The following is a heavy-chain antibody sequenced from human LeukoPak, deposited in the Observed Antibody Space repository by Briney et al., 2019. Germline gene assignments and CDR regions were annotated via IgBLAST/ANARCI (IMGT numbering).Heavy chain of an antibody. J-gene: IGHJ4*02. CDR3: AALDNGRDY. Sequence: PGGSLRLSCAASGFTFSSYGMHWVRQAPGKGLEWVAVISYDGSNKYYAESVKGRFTISRDNSKNTLYLQMNSLRAEDTAVYYCAALDNGRDYWGQGTLVTVSS. CDR2: ISYDGSNK. V-gene: IGHV3-30*03. CDR1: GFTFSSYG. D-gene: IGHD1-14*01.